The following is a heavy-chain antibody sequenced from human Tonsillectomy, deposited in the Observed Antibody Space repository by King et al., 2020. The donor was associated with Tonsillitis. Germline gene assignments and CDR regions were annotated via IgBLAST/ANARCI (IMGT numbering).Heavy chain of an antibody. J-gene: IGHJ6*02. CDR1: GGSFSSFA. D-gene: IGHD1-7*01. Sequence: QLVQSGAEVKKPGSPVRVYCKVSGGSFSSFAISWVRQAPAQGLEWVGGIIPVFGTPKFAQKFQGRVTITADESTNTVYMDLSGLRSDDTAVYYCARETRTYGYGMNVWGQGTTVTVSS. V-gene: IGHV1-69*01. CDR2: IIPVFGTP. CDR3: ARETRTYGYGMNV.